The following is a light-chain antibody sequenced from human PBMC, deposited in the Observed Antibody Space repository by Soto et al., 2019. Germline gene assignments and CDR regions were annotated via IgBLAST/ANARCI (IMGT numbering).Light chain of an antibody. CDR2: GAS. Sequence: EVLIAHSPSTVAASLGGKATLSCRASQGISTNLAWYQQKPGQAPRLLIYGASTRATGIPARFSGSGSGTEFTLTISSLQSEDFAVYYCQQYNNWPPITFGQGTRLEI. CDR1: QGISTN. J-gene: IGKJ5*01. CDR3: QQYNNWPPIT. V-gene: IGKV3-15*01.